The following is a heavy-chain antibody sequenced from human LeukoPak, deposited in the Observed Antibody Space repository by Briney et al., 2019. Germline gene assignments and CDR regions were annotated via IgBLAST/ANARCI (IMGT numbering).Heavy chain of an antibody. D-gene: IGHD6-19*01. J-gene: IGHJ6*02. CDR2: IIPIFGTA. CDR1: GGTFSSYA. Sequence: SVKVSCKASGGTFSSYAISWVRQAPGQGLEWMGGIIPIFGTANYAQKFQGRVTITADESTSTAYMELSSLRSEDTAVYYCARVGGSDSSGWYWDFGYYYGMDVWGQGTTVTVSS. CDR3: ARVGGSDSSGWYWDFGYYYGMDV. V-gene: IGHV1-69*13.